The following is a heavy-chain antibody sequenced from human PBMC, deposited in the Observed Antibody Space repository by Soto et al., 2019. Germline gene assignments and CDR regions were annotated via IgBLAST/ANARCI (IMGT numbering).Heavy chain of an antibody. CDR1: GFTFSSCS. D-gene: IGHD1-26*01. CDR3: ATEMGATQGPFDN. Sequence: GGSLRLSCASSGFTFSSCSMNWVRQAPGKGLEWVSFISGSGDTKYYAGSVKGRFTISRDNAKNSLYLQMNSLRVEDTAVYYCATEMGATQGPFDNWGLGTLVTVSS. V-gene: IGHV3-48*01. CDR2: ISGSGDTK. J-gene: IGHJ4*02.